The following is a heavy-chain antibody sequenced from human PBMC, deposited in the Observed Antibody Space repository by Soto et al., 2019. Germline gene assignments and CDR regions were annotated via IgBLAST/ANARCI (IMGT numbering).Heavy chain of an antibody. V-gene: IGHV4-34*01. CDR2: INHSGST. J-gene: IGHJ1*01. CDR1: GWSFSGYY. D-gene: IGHD2-15*01. Sequence: QVQLQQWSAGLLKPSETLSLTCAVYGWSFSGYYWSWIRQPPGKGLEWIGEINHSGSTNYNPSLKSRVTISVATSKNQSLLQVSSVTDADAAVYYGASASGGGIGVVQPWGEGTQVMVSS. CDR3: ASASGGGIGVVQP.